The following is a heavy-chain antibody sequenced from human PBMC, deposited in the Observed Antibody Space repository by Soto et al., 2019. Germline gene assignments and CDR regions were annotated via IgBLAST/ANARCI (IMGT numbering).Heavy chain of an antibody. V-gene: IGHV3-74*01. CDR2: INSDGSST. Sequence: PGGSLRLSCAASGFTSSSYWMHWVRQAPGKGLVWVSRINSDGSSTSYADSVKGRFTISRDNAKNTLYLQMNSLRAEDTAVYYCARAFWHYYDSSGGWGWFDPWGQGTLVTVSS. D-gene: IGHD3-22*01. CDR1: GFTSSSYW. J-gene: IGHJ5*02. CDR3: ARAFWHYYDSSGGWGWFDP.